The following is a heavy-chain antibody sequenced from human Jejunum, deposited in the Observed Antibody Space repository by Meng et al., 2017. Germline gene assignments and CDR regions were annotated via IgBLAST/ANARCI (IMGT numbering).Heavy chain of an antibody. CDR3: AREHSYGLFYYFAY. V-gene: IGHV1-69*13. D-gene: IGHD5-18*01. CDR2: IIPISATT. J-gene: IGHJ4*02. Sequence: SVKVSCKTSGGTFSTYGVSWVRQAPGQGLEWMGGIIPISATTNYAQKFQGRVTITADESTSTAYMELRSLRFEDTAVYYCAREHSYGLFYYFAYWGQGSLVTVSS. CDR1: GGTFSTYG.